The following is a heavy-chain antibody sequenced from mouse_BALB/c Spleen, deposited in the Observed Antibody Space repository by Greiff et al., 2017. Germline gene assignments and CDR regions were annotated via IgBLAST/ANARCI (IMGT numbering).Heavy chain of an antibody. D-gene: IGHD1-2*01. CDR2: ISSGGSYT. Sequence: EVQLQESGGGLVKPGGSLKLSCAASGFTFSSYAMSWVRQTPEKRLEWVATISSGGSYTYYPDSVKGRFTISRDNAKNTLYLQMSSLRSEDTAMYYCARHSPPTATDAMDYWGQGTSVTVSS. CDR1: GFTFSSYA. CDR3: ARHSPPTATDAMDY. J-gene: IGHJ4*01. V-gene: IGHV5-9-3*01.